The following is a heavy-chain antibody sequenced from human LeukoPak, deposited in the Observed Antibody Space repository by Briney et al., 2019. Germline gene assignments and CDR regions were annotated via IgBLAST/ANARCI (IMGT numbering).Heavy chain of an antibody. CDR2: MYYSGST. Sequence: SETLSLTCTVSGDSVSTYYWSWIRQPPGKGLEWIGYMYYSGSTNYNPSLKSRVTISLDTPKNQFSLRLNSVTAADTAVYYCARGVAGYGPYDYWGQGTLVTVSS. CDR3: ARGVAGYGPYDY. J-gene: IGHJ4*02. CDR1: GDSVSTYY. V-gene: IGHV4-59*02. D-gene: IGHD5-12*01.